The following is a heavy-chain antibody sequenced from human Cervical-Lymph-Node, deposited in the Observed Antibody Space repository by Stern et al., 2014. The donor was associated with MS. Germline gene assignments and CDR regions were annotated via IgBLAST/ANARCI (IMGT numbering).Heavy chain of an antibody. J-gene: IGHJ6*02. CDR3: ARERHSMDV. CDR1: GYSFTAYY. Sequence: VQLVESGAGVKKPGASVKVSCKASGYSFTAYYMHWVRQAPGQGLEWMGWIDPNSGGTKSAQNFQGRVTMTMDTSISTFYMELSGLTSDDTAVFYCARERHSMDVWGQGTTVTVSS. CDR2: IDPNSGGT. V-gene: IGHV1-2*02.